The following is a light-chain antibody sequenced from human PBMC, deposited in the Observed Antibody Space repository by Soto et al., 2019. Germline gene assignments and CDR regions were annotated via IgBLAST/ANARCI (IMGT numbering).Light chain of an antibody. J-gene: IGKJ1*01. CDR3: QVYGSSSKT. CDR1: QSVSSSY. Sequence: EIVLTQSPGTLSLSPGERATLSCRASQSVSSSYLAWYQQKPGQAPRLLIYGVSSRATGIPDRFSGSGSGTDFTLTISRLEPEDFAVYFCQVYGSSSKTFGQGTKVDIK. CDR2: GVS. V-gene: IGKV3-20*01.